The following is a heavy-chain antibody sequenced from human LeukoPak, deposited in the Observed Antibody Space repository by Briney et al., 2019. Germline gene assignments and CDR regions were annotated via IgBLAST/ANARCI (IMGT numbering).Heavy chain of an antibody. CDR2: IYYSGST. J-gene: IGHJ6*03. Sequence: PSETLSLTCTVSGGSISSGSYYWGWIRQPPGKGLEWIGRIYYSGSTYYNPSLKSRVTISVDTSKNQFSLKLSSVTAADTALYSCARLKGPNYYSYYMDVWGKGTTVTVSS. V-gene: IGHV4-39*01. CDR1: GGSISSGSYY. CDR3: ARLKGPNYYSYYMDV.